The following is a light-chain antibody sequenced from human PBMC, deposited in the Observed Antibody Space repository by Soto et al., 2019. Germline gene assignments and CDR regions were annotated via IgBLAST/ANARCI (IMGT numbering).Light chain of an antibody. CDR3: QQYGSTPLT. CDR2: GAS. V-gene: IGKV3-20*01. Sequence: ESVLTQSPGTLSLSPGERATLSCRASQSVISYLAWYPQKPGQAPRLLIYGASSRATGIPDRFSGSGSGTDFTLTISRLEPEDGAVYYCQQYGSTPLTFGGGTKVEIK. CDR1: QSVISY. J-gene: IGKJ4*01.